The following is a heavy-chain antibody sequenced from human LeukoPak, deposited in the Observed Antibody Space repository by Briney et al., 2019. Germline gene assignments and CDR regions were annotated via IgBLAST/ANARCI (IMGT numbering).Heavy chain of an antibody. CDR2: INPNSGGT. D-gene: IGHD5-18*01. CDR1: GYTFTGYY. CDR3: AREGRGYTILFDY. J-gene: IGHJ4*02. V-gene: IGHV1-2*06. Sequence: ASVKVSCKASGYTFTGYYMHWVRQAPGQGLEWMGRINPNSGGTNYAQKFQGRVTMTRDTSISTAYMELSRLRSDDTAVYYCAREGRGYTILFDYWGQGTLVTVSS.